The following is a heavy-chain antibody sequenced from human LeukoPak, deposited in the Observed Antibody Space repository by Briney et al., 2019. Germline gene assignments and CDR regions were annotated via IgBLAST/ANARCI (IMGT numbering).Heavy chain of an antibody. Sequence: GGSLRLSCVASGISLRSYSVHWVRQAPGKGLEWVALTSHDERNKKYADSARGRCTISRDNSRDTVYLQLSNLRDEDTAIYYCAKGDEGGAYRTDFWGPGTRVTVSS. CDR2: TSHDERNK. V-gene: IGHV3-30*15. CDR1: GISLRSYS. J-gene: IGHJ4*02. D-gene: IGHD2-21*01. CDR3: AKGDEGGAYRTDF.